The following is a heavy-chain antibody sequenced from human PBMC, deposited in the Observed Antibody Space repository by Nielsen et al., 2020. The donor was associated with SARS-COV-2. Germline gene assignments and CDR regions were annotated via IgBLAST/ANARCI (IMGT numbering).Heavy chain of an antibody. Sequence: GESLKISCAASGFSFSDSYMSWIRQAPGKGLEWVSHITSSGSPTYYVDSVKGRFTISRDNAKNSLYLQMNSLRVEDTAVYYCARDWSRAFDVWGQGTMVTVSS. CDR2: ITSSGSPT. V-gene: IGHV3-11*04. J-gene: IGHJ3*01. CDR3: ARDWSRAFDV. CDR1: GFSFSDSY.